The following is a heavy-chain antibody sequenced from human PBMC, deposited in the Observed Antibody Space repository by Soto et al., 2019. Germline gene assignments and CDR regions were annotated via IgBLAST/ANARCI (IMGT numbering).Heavy chain of an antibody. CDR1: GGSFSGYY. CDR3: ARGTSYYDFWSGYYRVFDY. V-gene: IGHV4-34*01. J-gene: IGHJ4*02. CDR2: INHSGST. D-gene: IGHD3-3*01. Sequence: SETLSLTCAVYGGSFSGYYWSWIRQPPGKGLEWIGEINHSGSTNYNPSLKSRVTISVDTSKNQFSLKLSSVTAADTAVYYCARGTSYYDFWSGYYRVFDYWGQGTLVTVSS.